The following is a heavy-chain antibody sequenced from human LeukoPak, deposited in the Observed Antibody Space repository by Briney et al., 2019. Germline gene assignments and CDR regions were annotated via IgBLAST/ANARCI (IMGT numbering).Heavy chain of an antibody. CDR2: IKSKTDGGTT. CDR3: TSYYYDSSGYFFDY. J-gene: IGHJ4*02. Sequence: PGGSLRLSYAASGFTFSNAWMSWVRQAPGKGLEWVGRIKSKTDGGTTDYAAPVKGRFTISRDDSKNTLYLQMNSLKTEDTAVYYCTSYYYDSSGYFFDYWGQGTLVTVSS. V-gene: IGHV3-15*01. D-gene: IGHD3-22*01. CDR1: GFTFSNAW.